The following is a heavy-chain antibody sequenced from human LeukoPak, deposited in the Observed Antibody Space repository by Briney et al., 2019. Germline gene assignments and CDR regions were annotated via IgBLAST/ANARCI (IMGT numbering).Heavy chain of an antibody. V-gene: IGHV3-30*18. CDR2: ISYDGSNK. D-gene: IGHD7-27*01. CDR1: GFTFSSYG. J-gene: IGHJ4*02. CDR3: AKDQYAGEIDY. Sequence: GGSLRLSCAASGFTFSSYGMHWVRQAPGKGLEWVAVISYDGSNKYYADSVKGRFTISRDNSKNTLYLQMNSLRAEDTAVYYCAKDQYAGEIDYWGQGTLVTVSS.